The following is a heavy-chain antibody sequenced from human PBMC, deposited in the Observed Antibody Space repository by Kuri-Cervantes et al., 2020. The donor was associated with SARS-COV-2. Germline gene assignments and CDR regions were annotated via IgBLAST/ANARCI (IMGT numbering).Heavy chain of an antibody. CDR2: IIPIFGTA. CDR1: GGTFSRFA. CDR3: ARDKDWGYGFDI. Sequence: SVKVSCKASGGTFSRFAVSWLRQAPGQGLEWMGRIIPIFGTADHAQKFQGRVTITADKSSNSVYMELRGLRFEDTAVYYCARDKDWGYGFDIWGQGTMVTVSS. J-gene: IGHJ3*02. V-gene: IGHV1-69*06. D-gene: IGHD7-27*01.